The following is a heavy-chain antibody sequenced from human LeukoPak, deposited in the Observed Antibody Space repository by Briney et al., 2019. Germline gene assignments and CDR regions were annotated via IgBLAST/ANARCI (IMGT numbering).Heavy chain of an antibody. CDR3: VKGTPLGY. Sequence: GGSLRLSCAASGFTFDDYAMHWVRETPGKGLEWVSYISWNGDGIDYADSVKGRFTISRDNAKNSLYLQMNSLRPEDTALYYCVKGTPLGYWGQGTLVTVSS. V-gene: IGHV3-9*01. D-gene: IGHD3-16*01. CDR1: GFTFDDYA. CDR2: ISWNGDGI. J-gene: IGHJ4*02.